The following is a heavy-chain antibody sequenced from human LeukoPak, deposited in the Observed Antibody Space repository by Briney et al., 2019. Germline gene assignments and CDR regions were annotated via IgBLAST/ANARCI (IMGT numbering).Heavy chain of an antibody. J-gene: IGHJ4*02. CDR3: AKEGDASGYDHAGLDN. CDR1: GFTFSSYG. D-gene: IGHD5-12*01. V-gene: IGHV3-30*18. Sequence: QPGGSLRLSCAASGFTFSSYGMHWVRQAPGKGLEWVAVISYDGSNKYYADSVKGRFTISRDNSKNTLYLQMNSLRAEDTAVYYCAKEGDASGYDHAGLDNWGQGTLVTVSS. CDR2: ISYDGSNK.